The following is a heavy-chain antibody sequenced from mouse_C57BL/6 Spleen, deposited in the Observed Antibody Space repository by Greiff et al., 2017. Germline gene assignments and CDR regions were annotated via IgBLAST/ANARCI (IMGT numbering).Heavy chain of an antibody. CDR1: GYAFSRSW. J-gene: IGHJ2*01. D-gene: IGHD1-1*01. V-gene: IGHV1-82*01. CDR3: ALITTVVDDFDY. CDR2: IYPGDGDT. Sequence: VQLQQSGPELVKPGASVKISCKASGYAFSRSWLNWVKQRPGKGLEWIGRIYPGDGDTNYNGKFKGKATLTADKSYSTAYMQLSSLTSEYSSVYFWALITTVVDDFDYWGQGTTLTVSS.